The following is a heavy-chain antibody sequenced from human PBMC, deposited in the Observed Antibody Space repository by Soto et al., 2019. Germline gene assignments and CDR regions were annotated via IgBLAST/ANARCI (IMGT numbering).Heavy chain of an antibody. J-gene: IGHJ4*01. V-gene: IGHV4-38-2*02. CDR3: AALWFGELAFNY. CDR1: GYSISSGYY. CDR2: VYHNGIM. D-gene: IGHD3-10*01. Sequence: SETLSLTCSVSGYSISSGYYWGWVRQAPGKGLEWLGSVYHNGIMFHNPSFQSRVTISVYTSKNQFSLNLRSVTAADTAVYYCAALWFGELAFNYWGHGILVTVSS.